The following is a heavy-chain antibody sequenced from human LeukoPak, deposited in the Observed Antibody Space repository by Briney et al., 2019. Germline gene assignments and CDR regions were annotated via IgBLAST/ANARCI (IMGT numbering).Heavy chain of an antibody. CDR2: ISWNSGSI. D-gene: IGHD1-26*01. V-gene: IGHV3-9*01. Sequence: GGSLRLSCAASGFTFSSYTMNWVRQPPGKGLEWVSGISWNSGSIGYADSVKGRFTISRDNAKNSLYLQMNSLRAEDTALYYCAKEAGATAGFDYWGQGTLVTVSS. J-gene: IGHJ4*02. CDR3: AKEAGATAGFDY. CDR1: GFTFSSYT.